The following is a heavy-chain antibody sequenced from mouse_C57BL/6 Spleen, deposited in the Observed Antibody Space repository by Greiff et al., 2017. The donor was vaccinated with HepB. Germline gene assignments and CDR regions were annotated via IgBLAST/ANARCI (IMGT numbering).Heavy chain of an antibody. D-gene: IGHD2-4*01. V-gene: IGHV1-55*01. CDR1: GYTFTSYW. CDR2: IYPGSGST. Sequence: QVQLQQSGAELVKPGASVKMSCKASGYTFTSYWITWVKQRPGQGLEWIGDIYPGSGSTNYNEKFKSKATLTVDTSSSTAYMPLSSLTSEDSAVYYCARSLYDYDWFAYWGQGTLVTVSA. CDR3: ARSLYDYDWFAY. J-gene: IGHJ3*01.